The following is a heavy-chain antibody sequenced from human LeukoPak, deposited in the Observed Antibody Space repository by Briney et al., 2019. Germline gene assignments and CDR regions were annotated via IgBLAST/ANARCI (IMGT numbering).Heavy chain of an antibody. CDR1: GYTLTELS. V-gene: IGHV1-24*01. D-gene: IGHD2-2*01. CDR3: RTYCSSTSCYGAGALYYYGMDV. J-gene: IGHJ6*02. CDR2: FDPEDGET. Sequence: ASVKVSCKVSGYTLTELSMHWVRQAPGKGLEWMGGFDPEDGETIYAQKFQGRVTTTEDTSTDTAYMELSSLRSEDTAVYYCRTYCSSTSCYGAGALYYYGMDVWGQGTTVTVSS.